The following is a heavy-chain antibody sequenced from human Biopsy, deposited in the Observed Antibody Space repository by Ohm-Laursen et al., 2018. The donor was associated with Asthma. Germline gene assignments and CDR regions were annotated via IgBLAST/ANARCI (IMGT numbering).Heavy chain of an antibody. CDR3: ARGDSSNWSHYYFDY. CDR1: GFTFSSYA. Sequence: SLRLSCAASGFTFSSYAMGWVRQAPGTGLEWVSGISASGHATYDADSVRGRFTISRDNSKNTLSLQMSSLRAEDTAVYYCARGDSSNWSHYYFDYWGQGTLVTVSS. V-gene: IGHV3-23*01. D-gene: IGHD3-22*01. J-gene: IGHJ4*02. CDR2: ISASGHAT.